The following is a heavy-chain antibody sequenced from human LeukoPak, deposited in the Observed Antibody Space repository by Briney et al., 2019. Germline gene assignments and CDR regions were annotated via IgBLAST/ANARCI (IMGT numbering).Heavy chain of an antibody. CDR3: VRGRVDLSYFDS. J-gene: IGHJ4*02. CDR1: GFTFDDYA. CDR2: ISGSGGST. V-gene: IGHV3-23*01. Sequence: GGSLRLSCAASGFTFDDYAMSWVRQAPGKGLEWVSAISGSGGSTYYADSVRGRFTISRDTSENTLYLQMNSLIVEDSAVYFCVRGRVDLSYFDSWGQGTLVTVSS. D-gene: IGHD2-15*01.